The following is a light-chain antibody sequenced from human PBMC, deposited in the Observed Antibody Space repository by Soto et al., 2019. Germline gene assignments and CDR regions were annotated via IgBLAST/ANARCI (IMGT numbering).Light chain of an antibody. CDR3: RSYTSSNPVL. CDR2: NVS. CDR1: SSDVGGYNY. V-gene: IGLV2-14*01. Sequence: QSALTQPASVSGSPGQSITISCTGTSSDVGGYNYVSWYQQNPGKAPKLMIYNVSNRPSGVSNRFSGSKSGNTASLTISGLQAEDEADYYCRSYTSSNPVLFGGGTQLTVL. J-gene: IGLJ2*01.